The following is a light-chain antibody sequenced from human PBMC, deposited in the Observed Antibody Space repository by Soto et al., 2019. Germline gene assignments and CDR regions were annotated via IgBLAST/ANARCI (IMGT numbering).Light chain of an antibody. J-gene: IGLJ3*02. CDR1: NIGGKN. V-gene: IGLV3-21*01. CDR2: YDS. Sequence: SYELTQPPSVSVSPGKTAIITCGGNNIGGKNVHWCQQKPGQAPVLVISYDSVRPSGIPERFSGSNSGNTATLTISRVEAGDEADYFCQVWDTTSDQQVFGGGTKLTVL. CDR3: QVWDTTSDQQV.